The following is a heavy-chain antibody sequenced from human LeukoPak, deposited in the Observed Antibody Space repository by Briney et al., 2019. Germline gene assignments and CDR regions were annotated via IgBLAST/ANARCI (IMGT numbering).Heavy chain of an antibody. Sequence: PSETLSLTCAVYGGSFSGYYWSWIRQPPGKGLEWIGYIFYNGSTKYNISLKSRLTISIDTSKNQFSLKLSSMTAADTAVYYRARDRAAGSDWLDPWGQGTLVTVSS. D-gene: IGHD3-10*01. V-gene: IGHV4-59*01. CDR1: GGSFSGYY. J-gene: IGHJ5*02. CDR3: ARDRAAGSDWLDP. CDR2: IFYNGST.